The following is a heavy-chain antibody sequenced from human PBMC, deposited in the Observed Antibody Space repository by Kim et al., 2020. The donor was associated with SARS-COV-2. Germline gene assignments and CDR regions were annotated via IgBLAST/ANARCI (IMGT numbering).Heavy chain of an antibody. CDR3: AKGDWGLRYYYGMDV. D-gene: IGHD3-16*01. J-gene: IGHJ6*02. Sequence: DSVKGRFTTTRDNTKNTRYLQMNGLRAEDTAVYYCAKGDWGLRYYYGMDVWGQGTTVTVSS. V-gene: IGHV3-23*01.